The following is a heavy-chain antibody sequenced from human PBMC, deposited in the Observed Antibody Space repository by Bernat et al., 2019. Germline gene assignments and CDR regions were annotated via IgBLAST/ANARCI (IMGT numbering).Heavy chain of an antibody. V-gene: IGHV4-39*01. D-gene: IGHD3-10*01. Sequence: QLQLQESGPGLVKPSETLSLTCTVSGGSISSSSYHWGWIRQPPGKGLEWIGSIYYSGSTYYNPSLKSRVTISVDTSKNQFSLKLSSVTAADTAVYYCASSYYYGSGSYLDIWGQGTMVTVSS. CDR1: GGSISSSSYH. CDR2: IYYSGST. CDR3: ASSYYYGSGSYLDI. J-gene: IGHJ3*02.